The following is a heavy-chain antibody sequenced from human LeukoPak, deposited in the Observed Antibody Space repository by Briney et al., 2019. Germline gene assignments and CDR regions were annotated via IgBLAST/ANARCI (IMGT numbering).Heavy chain of an antibody. CDR3: VRVGDYGSAHDY. V-gene: IGHV3-72*01. CDR2: ITNKVNSYKT. CDR1: GFSFHDHY. Sequence: GGSLRLSCAASGFSFHDHYMDWVRQAPGKGLEWVGRITNKVNSYKTENAASVKGRFSISRDDSKNSLYLQMNSLTTDDTAVYYCVRVGDYGSAHDYWGRGTLVTVSS. J-gene: IGHJ4*02. D-gene: IGHD3-10*01.